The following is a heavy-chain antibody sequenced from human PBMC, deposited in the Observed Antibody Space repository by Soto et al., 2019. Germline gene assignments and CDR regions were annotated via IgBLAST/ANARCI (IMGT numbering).Heavy chain of an antibody. D-gene: IGHD3-3*01. Sequence: QLHLVQSGAVVKKPGASVTVSCSASGYPVTAYYMHWVRQAPGRGREWMGGINPATGAAKYSQTFQGRVNMTRDTATSTVFMELSGLTSEDTALFYCARGGGVGVAGSAAFDMWGQGTLVTVSS. CDR3: ARGGGVGVAGSAAFDM. V-gene: IGHV1-2*02. CDR1: GYPVTAYY. CDR2: INPATGAA. J-gene: IGHJ3*02.